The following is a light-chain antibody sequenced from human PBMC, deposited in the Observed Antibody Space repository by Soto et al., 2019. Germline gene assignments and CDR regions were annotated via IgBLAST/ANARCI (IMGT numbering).Light chain of an antibody. CDR3: QQYNSWT. V-gene: IGKV1-5*03. J-gene: IGKJ1*01. Sequence: DIQMTQSPSTLSASVGYRFNITCRASQSVSTWLAWYQQKPGKAPKLLIYKASNLESGVPSRFTGSGSGTEFTLTISSLQPDDFATYYCQQYNSWTFGQGTKVDIK. CDR2: KAS. CDR1: QSVSTW.